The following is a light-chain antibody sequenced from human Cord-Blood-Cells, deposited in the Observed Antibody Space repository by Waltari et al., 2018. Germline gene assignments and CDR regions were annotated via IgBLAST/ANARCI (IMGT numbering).Light chain of an antibody. J-gene: IGKJ1*01. CDR1: QSVSSY. Sequence: EIVLTQSPATLSLSPGERATLSCRASQSVSSYLAWYQQKPGQAPRLLIYDASNRATGIPARFSGSGSGTEFTLTISSLEPEEFAVYYGQQRSNWPPWTFGQGTKVEIK. CDR2: DAS. V-gene: IGKV3-11*01. CDR3: QQRSNWPPWT.